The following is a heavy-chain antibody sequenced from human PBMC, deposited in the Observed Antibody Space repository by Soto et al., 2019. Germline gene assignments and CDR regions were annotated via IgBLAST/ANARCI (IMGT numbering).Heavy chain of an antibody. CDR1: GYTFTIYA. CDR3: ARDRGWLQSIFDY. CDR2: TNAGNGNT. Sequence: GASVKVSCKASGYTFTIYAMHWVRQAPGQRLEWMGWTNAGNGNTKYSQKFQGRVTITRDTSASTAYMELSSLRSEDTAVYYCARDRGWLQSIFDYWGQGTLVTVSS. D-gene: IGHD3-10*01. J-gene: IGHJ4*02. V-gene: IGHV1-3*01.